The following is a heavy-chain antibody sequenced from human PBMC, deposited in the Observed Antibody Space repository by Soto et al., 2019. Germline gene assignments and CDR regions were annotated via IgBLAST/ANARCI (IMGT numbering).Heavy chain of an antibody. Sequence: SETLSLTCTVSGGSISSSSYYWGWIRQPPGKGLEWIGSIYYSGSTYYNPSLKSRVTISVDTSKNQFSLKLSSVTAADTAVYYCARHDYDIDHWGQGTLVTVS. CDR1: GGSISSSSYY. J-gene: IGHJ4*02. CDR2: IYYSGST. D-gene: IGHD3-9*01. V-gene: IGHV4-39*01. CDR3: ARHDYDIDH.